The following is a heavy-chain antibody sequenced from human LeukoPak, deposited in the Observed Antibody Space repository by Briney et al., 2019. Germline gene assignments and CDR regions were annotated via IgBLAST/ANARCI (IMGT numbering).Heavy chain of an antibody. J-gene: IGHJ6*03. V-gene: IGHV3-23*01. CDR3: ARDHRGYSYGSEQYHYYYMDV. CDR2: ISGSGGST. Sequence: GGSLRLSCAASGFTFKRYGMSWVRQAPGKGLEWVSAISGSGGSTYYADSVKGRFTISRDNSKNTLYLQMNSLRAEDTAVYHCARDHRGYSYGSEQYHYYYMDVWGKGTAVTVSS. CDR1: GFTFKRYG. D-gene: IGHD5-18*01.